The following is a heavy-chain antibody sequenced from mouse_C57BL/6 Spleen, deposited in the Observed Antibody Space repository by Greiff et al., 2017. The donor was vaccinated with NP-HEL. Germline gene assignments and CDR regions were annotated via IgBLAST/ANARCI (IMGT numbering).Heavy chain of an antibody. J-gene: IGHJ4*01. V-gene: IGHV1-18*01. CDR1: GYTFTDYN. CDR2: INPNNGGT. Sequence: EVQLQQSGPELVKPGASVKIPCKASGYTFTDYNMDWVKQSHGKSLEWIGDINPNNGGTIYNQKFKGKATLTVDKSSSTAYMELRSLISEDTAVYYCARYYDYDGYAMDYWSQGTSVTVSS. CDR3: ARYYDYDGYAMDY. D-gene: IGHD2-4*01.